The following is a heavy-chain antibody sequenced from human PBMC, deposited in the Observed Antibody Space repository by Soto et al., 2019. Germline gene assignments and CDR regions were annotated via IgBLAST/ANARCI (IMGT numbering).Heavy chain of an antibody. D-gene: IGHD3-16*01. CDR3: ARDEGGSPGRYYSDGMDV. V-gene: IGHV3-21*01. CDR2: ISSSSSYI. Sequence: EVQLVESGGGLVKPGGSLRLSCAASGFTFSSYSMNWVRQAPGKGLEWVSSISSSSSYIYYADSVKGRFTISRDNAKNSLYLQMNSLRAEDTAVYYCARDEGGSPGRYYSDGMDVWGQGTTVTVSS. J-gene: IGHJ6*02. CDR1: GFTFSSYS.